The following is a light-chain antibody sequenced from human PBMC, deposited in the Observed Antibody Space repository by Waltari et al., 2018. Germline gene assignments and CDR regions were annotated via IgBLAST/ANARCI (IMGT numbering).Light chain of an antibody. V-gene: IGLV1-44*01. CDR2: PNY. CDR1: SSNIGINT. Sequence: QSVLTQPPLASGTPGQRVTISCSGNSSNIGINTVTWYQQLPGTAPKLLIYPNYHRPSGVPDRFSASKSDTSASLAISGLQSEDEADYFCATWDDSLNGRVFGGGTKLAVL. J-gene: IGLJ3*02. CDR3: ATWDDSLNGRV.